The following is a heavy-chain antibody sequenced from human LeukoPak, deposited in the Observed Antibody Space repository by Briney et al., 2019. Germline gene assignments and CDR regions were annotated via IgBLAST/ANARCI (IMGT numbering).Heavy chain of an antibody. CDR1: GGSFSGYY. CDR3: ARYDVWGSYRAFDH. V-gene: IGHV4-38-2*01. Sequence: SETLSLTCSVYGGSFSGYYWGCIRRPPGKGLEWIRTIYHSGSTYYNPSLKSRVTISVGRSKNQFSLRLSSVAAADTAVYYCARYDVWGSYRAFDHGDQGPLVTVPS. D-gene: IGHD3-16*02. J-gene: IGHJ4*02. CDR2: IYHSGST.